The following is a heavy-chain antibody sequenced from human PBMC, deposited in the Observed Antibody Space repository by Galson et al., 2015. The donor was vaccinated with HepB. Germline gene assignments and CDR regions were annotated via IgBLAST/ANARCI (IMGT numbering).Heavy chain of an antibody. CDR3: GYDFWRGPHYDGMDV. V-gene: IGHV3-73*01. D-gene: IGHD3-3*01. Sequence: SLRLSCAASAFTFSSFSIHWVRQASGKGLEWVGRIRSKADNYATTYAASMNGRFTISRDDSKNTAYLQMNSLKVDDTAVYYCGYDFWRGPHYDGMDVWGQGTTVTVSS. J-gene: IGHJ6*02. CDR2: IRSKADNYAT. CDR1: AFTFSSFS.